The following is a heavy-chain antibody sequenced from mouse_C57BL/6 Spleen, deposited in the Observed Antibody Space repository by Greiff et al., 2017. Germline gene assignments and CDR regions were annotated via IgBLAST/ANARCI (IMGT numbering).Heavy chain of an antibody. J-gene: IGHJ3*01. Sequence: EVQLQQSGPELVKPGASVKISCKASGYTFTDYYMNWVKQSPGKSLEWIGDINPNNGGTSYNQKFKGKATLTVDKSSSTAYMALRSLTSEDSAVYYGARSNYGSPPFAYWGQGTLVTVSA. CDR3: ARSNYGSPPFAY. CDR2: INPNNGGT. D-gene: IGHD1-1*01. CDR1: GYTFTDYY. V-gene: IGHV1-26*01.